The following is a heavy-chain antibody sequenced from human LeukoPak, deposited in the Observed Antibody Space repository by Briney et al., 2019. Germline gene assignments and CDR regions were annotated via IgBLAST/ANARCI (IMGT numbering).Heavy chain of an antibody. D-gene: IGHD1-7*01. CDR1: GFTFSSYA. CDR2: ISYDGSNK. V-gene: IGHV3-30*04. CDR3: ARDRGRYNWNYFQYYYYDMDV. Sequence: GGSLRLSCAASGFTFSSYAMHWVRQAPGKGLEWVAVISYDGSNKYYADSVKGRFTISRDNSKNTLYLQMNSLRAEDTAVYYCARDRGRYNWNYFQYYYYDMDVWGQGTTVTVSS. J-gene: IGHJ6*02.